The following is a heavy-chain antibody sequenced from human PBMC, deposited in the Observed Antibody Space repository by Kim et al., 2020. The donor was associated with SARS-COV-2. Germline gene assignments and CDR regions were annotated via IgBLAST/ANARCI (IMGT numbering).Heavy chain of an antibody. J-gene: IGHJ6*02. V-gene: IGHV3-9*01. CDR3: AKDTNYYYYYGMDV. Sequence: GGSLRLSCAASGFTFDDFAMHWVRQAPGKGLEWVSGISLNSGSIGYAVSVKGRFTISRDNAKNSLYLQMNSLRAEDTALYYCAKDTNYYYYYGMDVWGQGTTVTVSS. CDR2: ISLNSGSI. CDR1: GFTFDDFA.